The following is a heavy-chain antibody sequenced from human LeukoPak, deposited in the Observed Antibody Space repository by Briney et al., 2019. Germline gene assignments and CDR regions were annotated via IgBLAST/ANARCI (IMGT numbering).Heavy chain of an antibody. Sequence: PSETQSLTCSVSGYSFTSGHYWGWIRQPPGKGLEWIANIYHTGRAPYNPSLKSRVTISVDTSKNQFSLKLSSVTAADTAVYYRARYCTSTTCILRGFDYWGQGTLVTVSS. V-gene: IGHV4-38-2*01. CDR2: IYHTGRA. CDR1: GYSFTSGHY. J-gene: IGHJ4*02. D-gene: IGHD2-2*01. CDR3: ARYCTSTTCILRGFDY.